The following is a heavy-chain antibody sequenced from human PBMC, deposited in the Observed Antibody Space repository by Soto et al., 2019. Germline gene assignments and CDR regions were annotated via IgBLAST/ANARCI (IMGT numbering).Heavy chain of an antibody. D-gene: IGHD5-12*01. CDR2: IYYSGST. CDR1: GGSISSYY. CDR3: ARERDSGYDYRDAFDI. Sequence: SETLSLTCTVSGGSISSYYWSWIRQPPGKGLEWIGYIYYSGSTNYNPSLKSRVTISVDTSKNQFSLKLSSVTAADTAVYYCARERDSGYDYRDAFDIWGQGTMVTVSS. V-gene: IGHV4-59*01. J-gene: IGHJ3*02.